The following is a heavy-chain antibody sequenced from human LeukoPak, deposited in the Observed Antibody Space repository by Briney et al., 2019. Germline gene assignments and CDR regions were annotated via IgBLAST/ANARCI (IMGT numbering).Heavy chain of an antibody. Sequence: GGSLRLSCAASRFTFSDYYMSWIRQAPGKGLEWVSYISSSGSTIYYADSVKGRFTISRDNAKNSLYLQMNSLRAEDTALYYCARGARYCSSTSCYSLGDYWGQGTLVTVSS. V-gene: IGHV3-11*01. CDR3: ARGARYCSSTSCYSLGDY. J-gene: IGHJ4*02. CDR1: RFTFSDYY. CDR2: ISSSGSTI. D-gene: IGHD2-2*02.